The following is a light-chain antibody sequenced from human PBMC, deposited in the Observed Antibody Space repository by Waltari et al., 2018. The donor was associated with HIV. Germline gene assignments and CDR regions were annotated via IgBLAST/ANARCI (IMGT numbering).Light chain of an antibody. J-gene: IGLJ2*01. CDR2: SNN. Sequence: QSVLTQPPSASGTPGQNVTISCSGNTSNIGTNIVNWYQQFPGAAPKLLIYSNNRRPSGIPARFSGPNSGTSASLAISGLQSEDEADYFCAAWDDTLNGLFGGGTKLTVL. CDR3: AAWDDTLNGL. V-gene: IGLV1-44*01. CDR1: TSNIGTNI.